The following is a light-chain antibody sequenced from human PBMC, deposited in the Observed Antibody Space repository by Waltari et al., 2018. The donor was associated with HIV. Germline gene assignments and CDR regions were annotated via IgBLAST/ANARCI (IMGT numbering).Light chain of an antibody. CDR1: NIGSKS. CDR3: QVWDSTYGPVV. J-gene: IGLJ2*01. CDR2: DDG. V-gene: IGLV3-21*02. Sequence: SYVLTQPPSVSVAPGQTASITCGGNNIGSKSLQWYQQRPGQAPVLVVYDDGDRPSGSREHCTGSNSGNTDTLSITRVGAGDEADYDCQVWDSTYGPVVFGGGTKLTVL.